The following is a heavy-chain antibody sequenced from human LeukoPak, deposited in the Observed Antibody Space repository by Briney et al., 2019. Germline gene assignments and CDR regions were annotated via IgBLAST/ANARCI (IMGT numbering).Heavy chain of an antibody. J-gene: IGHJ4*02. CDR3: ARHPFSSPFDY. V-gene: IGHV4-31*03. CDR2: IYYSGST. CDR1: GGSISSGGYY. D-gene: IGHD2/OR15-2a*01. Sequence: PSETLSLTCTVSGGSISSGGYYWSWIRQHPGKGLEWIGYIYYSGSTYYNPSLKSRATISLDTSKNQFSLKLTSVTAADTAVYFCARHPFSSPFDYWGQGTLVTVSS.